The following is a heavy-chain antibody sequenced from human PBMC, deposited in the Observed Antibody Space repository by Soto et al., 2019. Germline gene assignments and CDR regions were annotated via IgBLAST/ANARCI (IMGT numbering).Heavy chain of an antibody. CDR2: IIPILGIA. V-gene: IGHV1-69*08. D-gene: IGHD2-21*02. CDR1: GGTFSSYT. J-gene: IGHJ3*02. CDR3: ARDIEVVTAIGRAFDI. Sequence: QVQLVQSGAEVKKPGSSVKVSCKASGGTFSSYTISWVRQAPGQGLEWMGRIIPILGIANYAQKFQGRVTITADKSTSTAYMELSSLRYEDTAVYYCARDIEVVTAIGRAFDIWGQGTMVTVSS.